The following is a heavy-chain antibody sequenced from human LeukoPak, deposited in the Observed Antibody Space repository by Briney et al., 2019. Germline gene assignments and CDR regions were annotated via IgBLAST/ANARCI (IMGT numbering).Heavy chain of an antibody. CDR3: AKLPEGYDSSGYQDY. CDR2: ISSSSSYI. J-gene: IGHJ4*02. CDR1: GFTFSSYA. V-gene: IGHV3-21*04. D-gene: IGHD3-22*01. Sequence: GGSLRLSCAASGFTFSSYAMSWVRQAPGKGLEWVSSISSSSSYIYYADSVKGRFTISRDNAKNSLYLQMNSLRAEDTALYYCAKLPEGYDSSGYQDYWGQGTLVTVSS.